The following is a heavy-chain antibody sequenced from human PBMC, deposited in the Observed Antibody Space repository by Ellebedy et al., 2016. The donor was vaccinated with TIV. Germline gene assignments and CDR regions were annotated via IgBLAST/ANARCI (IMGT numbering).Heavy chain of an antibody. D-gene: IGHD2-21*02. Sequence: GGSLRLSCEASGFTLSNFGMHWVRQSPGKGLEWVAVMGFGTANIYYAAAVKGRFTISRDNSNNTLYLHMNSLRAEDTALYYCTRGVVVTTSYSQYWGQGTLVTVSS. J-gene: IGHJ1*01. CDR1: GFTLSNFG. CDR3: TRGVVVTTSYSQY. CDR2: MGFGTANI. V-gene: IGHV3-30*02.